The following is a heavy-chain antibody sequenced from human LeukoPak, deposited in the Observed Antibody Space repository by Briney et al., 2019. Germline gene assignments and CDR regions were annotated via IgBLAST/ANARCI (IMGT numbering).Heavy chain of an antibody. J-gene: IGHJ4*02. D-gene: IGHD2-15*01. V-gene: IGHV4-4*07. Sequence: SETLSLTCAVSGGSISSYYWSWIRQPAGKGLEWIGRIYTSGTTNYNPSLKSRVTMSVDTSKNQFSLNLNSVTAADTAVYYCARTSPRAASFDFWGQGTLVTVS. CDR3: ARTSPRAASFDF. CDR2: IYTSGTT. CDR1: GGSISSYY.